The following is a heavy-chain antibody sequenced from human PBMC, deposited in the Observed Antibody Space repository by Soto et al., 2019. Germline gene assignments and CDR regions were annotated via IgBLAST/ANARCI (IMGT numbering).Heavy chain of an antibody. D-gene: IGHD2-15*01. CDR2: ISYDGSNK. CDR3: AREGGHRSHGPYYFDY. J-gene: IGHJ4*02. CDR1: GFTFSSYA. Sequence: GGSLRLSCAASGFTFSSYAMHWVRQAPGKGLEWVAVISYDGSNKYYADSVKGRFTISRDNSKNTLYLQMNSLRAEDTAVYYCAREGGHRSHGPYYFDYWGQGTLVTVSS. V-gene: IGHV3-30-3*01.